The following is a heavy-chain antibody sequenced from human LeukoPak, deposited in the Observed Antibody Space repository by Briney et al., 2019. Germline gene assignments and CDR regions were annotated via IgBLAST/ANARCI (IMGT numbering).Heavy chain of an antibody. CDR3: ARISSWYPDY. J-gene: IGHJ4*02. D-gene: IGHD6-13*01. V-gene: IGHV4-59*01. Sequence: MTSETLSLTCTVSGGSISSYYWNWIRQPPGKGLEWIGYIYYSGSTNYNPSLKSRVTISVDTSKNQFSLKLSSVTAADTAVYYCARISSWYPDYWGQGTLVTVSS. CDR1: GGSISSYY. CDR2: IYYSGST.